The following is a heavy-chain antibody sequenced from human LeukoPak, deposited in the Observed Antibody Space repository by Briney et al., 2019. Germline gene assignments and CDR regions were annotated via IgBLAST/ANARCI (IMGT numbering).Heavy chain of an antibody. CDR2: ISYDGSNK. J-gene: IGHJ4*02. V-gene: IGHV3-30*04. D-gene: IGHD5-12*01. Sequence: GGSLRLSCAASGFTFSSYAMHWVRQAPGKGLEWVAVISYDGSNKYYADSVKGRFTISRDNSKNTLYLQLNSLRPDDTAVYYCARDQLAYSGYDTLFDYWGQGTLVTVSS. CDR3: ARDQLAYSGYDTLFDY. CDR1: GFTFSSYA.